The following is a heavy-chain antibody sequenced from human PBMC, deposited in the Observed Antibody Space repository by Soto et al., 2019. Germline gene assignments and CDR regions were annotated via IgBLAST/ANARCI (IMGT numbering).Heavy chain of an antibody. CDR1: GYTFTGYY. Sequence: GASVKVSCKASGYTFTGYYMHCVRQAPGQGLEWMGWINPNSGGTNYAQKFQGWVTMTRDTSISTAYMELSRLRSDDTAVYYCARGSSSSGNWFDPWGQGTLVTVSS. V-gene: IGHV1-2*04. CDR2: INPNSGGT. CDR3: ARGSSSSGNWFDP. J-gene: IGHJ5*02. D-gene: IGHD6-6*01.